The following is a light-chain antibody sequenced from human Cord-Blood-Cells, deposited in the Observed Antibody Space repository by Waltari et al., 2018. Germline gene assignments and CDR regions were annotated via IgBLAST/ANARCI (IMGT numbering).Light chain of an antibody. Sequence: ELVLTQSPGTLSLSPGERATLSCRASQSVSSSYLAWYQQKPGQAPRLLIYGASSRATGIPDRFSGSGSGTDFTLTISRLEPEDCAVYYCQQYGSSPPETFGQGTKVEIK. V-gene: IGKV3-20*01. CDR1: QSVSSSY. CDR2: GAS. J-gene: IGKJ1*01. CDR3: QQYGSSPPET.